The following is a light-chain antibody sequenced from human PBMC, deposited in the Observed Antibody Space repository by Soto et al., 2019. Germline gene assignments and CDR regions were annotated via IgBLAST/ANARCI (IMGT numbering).Light chain of an antibody. CDR2: GAS. CDR3: QQYNNWPPWT. Sequence: EIVMTQSPGTLSVSPGEGATLSCRASQSVRTNLAWYQQKPGQPPRLVIYGASTRATGIPARFSGSGSGTEFTLTISSLQSEDFAVYYCQQYNNWPPWTFGQGNKVEI. CDR1: QSVRTN. J-gene: IGKJ1*01. V-gene: IGKV3-15*01.